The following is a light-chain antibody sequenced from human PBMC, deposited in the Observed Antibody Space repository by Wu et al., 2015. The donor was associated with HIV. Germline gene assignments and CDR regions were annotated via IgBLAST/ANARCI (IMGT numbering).Light chain of an antibody. J-gene: IGKJ2*03. V-gene: IGKV3-11*01. CDR2: GAS. CDR1: QSISTF. CDR3: QQRSNWPYS. Sequence: IVLTQSPATLSLSPGERATLSCRAGQSISTFLAWYQQKPGQAPRLLIFGASNRATGIPARFSGSGYGTDFTLTISSLEPEDFAVYYCQQRSNWPYSFGQGTKLEIK.